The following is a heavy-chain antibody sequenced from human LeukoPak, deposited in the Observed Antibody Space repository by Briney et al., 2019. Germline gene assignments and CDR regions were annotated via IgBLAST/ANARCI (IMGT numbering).Heavy chain of an antibody. Sequence: GGSLRLSCAASGFTVGNNYMNWVRQAPGKGLEWVSLIFSHGETSYADSVKGRFTISRDNSKNTLYLQVNGLRVEDTAVYYCARDPPAVSINTYAWGQGTLVTVSS. CDR3: ARDPPAVSINTYA. D-gene: IGHD2-8*01. V-gene: IGHV3-66*01. CDR1: GFTVGNNY. CDR2: IFSHGET. J-gene: IGHJ4*02.